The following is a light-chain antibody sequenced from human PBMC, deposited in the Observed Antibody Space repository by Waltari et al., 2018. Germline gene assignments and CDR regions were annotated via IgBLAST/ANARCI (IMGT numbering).Light chain of an antibody. V-gene: IGKV1-5*03. CDR2: QAS. Sequence: DIQMTQSPSTLSASVGERVTITCRADQSIGRWLAWYQQKPGNAPKLLIYQASTLESGVPSRFSGSGSGTEFTLTISSLQPEDFAVYYCQHFNSYLYTFGQGTKVEIK. J-gene: IGKJ2*01. CDR1: QSIGRW. CDR3: QHFNSYLYT.